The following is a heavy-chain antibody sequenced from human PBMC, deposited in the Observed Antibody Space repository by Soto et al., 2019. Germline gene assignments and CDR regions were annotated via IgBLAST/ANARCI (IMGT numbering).Heavy chain of an antibody. J-gene: IGHJ4*02. V-gene: IGHV3-23*01. Sequence: EVQLLESGGGLVQPGGSLRLSCVSSGLTFKSFSMRWVRQAPGKGLEWVSGISGSGADTYYAVSVKGRSTISSDNSKNTLYLQLNSLSPEDTAIYFLAKYRLDCDVLTGPVDYWGQGALVTVSS. D-gene: IGHD3-9*01. CDR1: GLTFKSFS. CDR2: ISGSGADT. CDR3: AKYRLDCDVLTGPVDY.